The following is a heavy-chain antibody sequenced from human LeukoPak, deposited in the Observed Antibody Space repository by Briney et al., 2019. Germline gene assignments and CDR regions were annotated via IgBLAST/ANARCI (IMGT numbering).Heavy chain of an antibody. J-gene: IGHJ4*02. Sequence: GGSLRLSCAASGFTFSSYSMNWVRQAPGKGLEWVSSISSSSIYKYYADSVKGRFTISRDNAKNSLYLQMNRLRADDTAVYYCARDRPGYTSSWYSPFDYWGQGTLVTVSS. CDR1: GFTFSSYS. D-gene: IGHD6-13*01. CDR3: ARDRPGYTSSWYSPFDY. V-gene: IGHV3-21*01. CDR2: ISSSSIYK.